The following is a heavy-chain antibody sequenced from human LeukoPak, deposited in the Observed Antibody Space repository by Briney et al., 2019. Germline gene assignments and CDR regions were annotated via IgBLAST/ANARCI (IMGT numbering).Heavy chain of an antibody. J-gene: IGHJ6*02. CDR3: ARDSHDYGDSRDYYYGMDV. CDR1: GFPFSSYA. CDR2: ISYDGSNK. Sequence: PGGSLRLSCAASGFPFSSYAMHWVRPAPGKGLEWVAVISYDGSNKYYADSVKGRFTISRDNSKNTLYLQMNSLRAEDTAVYYCARDSHDYGDSRDYYYGMDVWGQGTTVTVSS. D-gene: IGHD4-17*01. V-gene: IGHV3-30-3*01.